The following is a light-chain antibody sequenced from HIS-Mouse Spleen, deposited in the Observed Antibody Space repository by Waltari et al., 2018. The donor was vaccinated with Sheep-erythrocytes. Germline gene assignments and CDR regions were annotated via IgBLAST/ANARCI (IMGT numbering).Light chain of an antibody. CDR3: QAWDSSIVV. CDR1: KLGDNY. J-gene: IGLJ2*01. Sequence: SYELTQPPSVSVSPGQTASITCSGDKLGDNYACWYQQKPGQSPVLVIYQDSKRPSGGPARFSGSNSGNTATLTISGTQAMDEADYYCQAWDSSIVVFGGGTKLTVL. V-gene: IGLV3-1*01. CDR2: QDS.